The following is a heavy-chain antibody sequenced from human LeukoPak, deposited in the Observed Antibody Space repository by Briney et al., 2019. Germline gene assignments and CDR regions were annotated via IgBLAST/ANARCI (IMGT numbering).Heavy chain of an antibody. J-gene: IGHJ5*02. CDR2: IYTSGST. CDR1: GGSISSYY. Sequence: SETLSLTCTVSGGSISSYYWSWIRQPPGKGLEWIGYIYTSGSTNYNPSLKSRVTISVDTSKNQFSLKLSSVTAADTAVYYCARRQYSSSSLGNWFDPWGQGTLVTVSS. D-gene: IGHD6-6*01. CDR3: ARRQYSSSSLGNWFDP. V-gene: IGHV4-4*09.